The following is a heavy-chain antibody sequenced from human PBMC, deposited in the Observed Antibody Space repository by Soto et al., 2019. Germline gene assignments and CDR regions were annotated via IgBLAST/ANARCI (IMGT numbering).Heavy chain of an antibody. CDR1: GYIFTDFG. J-gene: IGHJ4*02. CDR3: ARALRSCTANNCYTDFDF. CDR2: IISVNDKT. V-gene: IGHV1-3*01. D-gene: IGHD2-2*02. Sequence: ASVKVSCKASGYIFTDFGIHWVRQAPGQRLEWLGWIISVNDKTLYSPKFQGRLAITRDTSANTAYMDLYSLSSEDSAVYSPARALRSCTANNCYTDFDFWRQGSLVTVSS.